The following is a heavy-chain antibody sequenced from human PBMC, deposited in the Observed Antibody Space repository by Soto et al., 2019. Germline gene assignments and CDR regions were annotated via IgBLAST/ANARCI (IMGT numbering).Heavy chain of an antibody. CDR2: MNPESRNT. CDR1: GYTFTSYD. V-gene: IGHV1-8*01. Sequence: QVQLVQSGAEVKEPGASVRVSCKASGYTFTSYDINWVRQATGQGLEWMGWMNPESRNTGYAQKFQGRVTMTRDTSISTAYMELTSLXXXDTAVYYCARFVRHQLPTIDFWGQGTLVTVSS. J-gene: IGHJ4*02. CDR3: ARFVRHQLPTIDF. D-gene: IGHD2-2*01.